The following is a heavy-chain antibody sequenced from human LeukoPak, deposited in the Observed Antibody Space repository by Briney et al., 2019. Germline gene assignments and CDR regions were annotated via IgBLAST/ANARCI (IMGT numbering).Heavy chain of an antibody. CDR2: FDPEDGET. J-gene: IGHJ4*02. Sequence: ASVKVSCKVSGYTLTELSMHWVRQAPGKGLEWMGGFDPEDGETIYAQKFQGRVTMTEDTSTDTAYMELSSLRPEDTAVYYCAIAYDILTGFDYWGQGTLVTVSS. CDR3: AIAYDILTGFDY. V-gene: IGHV1-24*01. CDR1: GYTLTELS. D-gene: IGHD3-9*01.